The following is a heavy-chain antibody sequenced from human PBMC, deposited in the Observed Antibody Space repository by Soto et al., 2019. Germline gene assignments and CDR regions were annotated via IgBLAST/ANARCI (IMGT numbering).Heavy chain of an antibody. V-gene: IGHV3-30*18. CDR2: ISYDGSNK. D-gene: IGHD2-8*01. Sequence: QVQLVESGGGVVQPGRSLRLSCAASGFTFSSYGMHWVRQAPGKGLEWVAVISYDGSNKYYADSVKGRFTISRDNSKNTLYLQMNSLRAEDTAVYYCAKEEWGWGQGTLVTVSS. CDR3: AKEEWG. CDR1: GFTFSSYG. J-gene: IGHJ4*02.